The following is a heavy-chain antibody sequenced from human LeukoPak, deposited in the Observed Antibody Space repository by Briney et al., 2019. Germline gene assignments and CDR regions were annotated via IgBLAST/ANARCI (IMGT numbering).Heavy chain of an antibody. CDR2: IYLSGNFI. Sequence: GGSLRLSCSTSGFTFSRFRMRWVRQAPGKGLEWVASIYLSGNFINYADSVKGRFTISRDNDNTSVYLQMSSLKVDDTAVYYCAREFNVIGNFDYWGQGTLVTVSS. D-gene: IGHD3-10*01. CDR3: AREFNVIGNFDY. V-gene: IGHV3-21*01. J-gene: IGHJ4*02. CDR1: GFTFSRFR.